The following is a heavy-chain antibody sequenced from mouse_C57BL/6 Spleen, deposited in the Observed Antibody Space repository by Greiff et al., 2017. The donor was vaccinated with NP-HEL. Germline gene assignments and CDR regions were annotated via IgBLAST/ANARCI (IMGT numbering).Heavy chain of an antibody. V-gene: IGHV1-82*01. D-gene: IGHD1-1*01. Sequence: QVQLQQSGPELVKPGASVKISCKASGYAFSSSWMNWVKQRPGKGLEWIGRIYPGDGDTNYNGKFKGKATLTADKSSRTAYMQLSSLTSVDSAVYFCARDYYGSSYRVYYAMDYWGQGTSVTVSS. J-gene: IGHJ4*01. CDR2: IYPGDGDT. CDR3: ARDYYGSSYRVYYAMDY. CDR1: GYAFSSSW.